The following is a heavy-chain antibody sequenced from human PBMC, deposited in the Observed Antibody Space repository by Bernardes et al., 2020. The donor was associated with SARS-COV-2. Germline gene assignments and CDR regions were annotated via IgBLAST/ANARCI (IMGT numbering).Heavy chain of an antibody. CDR2: IDWDDDK. D-gene: IGHD6-6*01. V-gene: IGHV2-70*11. J-gene: IGHJ6*02. CDR1: GFSLTTTGMC. Sequence: SGHTLGKPTQSLTLICDFSGFSLTTTGMCVSWIRQPPGKALEWLARIDWDDDKYYSTSLKTRLTISKDTSKNQVVLTMTNMDPVDTATYYCARDRVSRGVDAWGQGTTVTVSS. CDR3: ARDRVSRGVDA.